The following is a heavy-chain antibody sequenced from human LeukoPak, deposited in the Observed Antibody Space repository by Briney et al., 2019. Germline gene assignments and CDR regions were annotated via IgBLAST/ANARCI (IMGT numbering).Heavy chain of an antibody. J-gene: IGHJ3*02. Sequence: PGGSLALSCAASGFSVSPFSMHWVRQVPGKGLVWVSRFKWDGIVSYADSVKGRFTISRDNAKNTVLLQMNSLRAEDTALYYCAGEDVPLFKDAFDIWGQGTMVTVSS. CDR2: FKWDGIV. V-gene: IGHV3-74*01. D-gene: IGHD2-2*01. CDR3: AGEDVPLFKDAFDI. CDR1: GFSVSPFS.